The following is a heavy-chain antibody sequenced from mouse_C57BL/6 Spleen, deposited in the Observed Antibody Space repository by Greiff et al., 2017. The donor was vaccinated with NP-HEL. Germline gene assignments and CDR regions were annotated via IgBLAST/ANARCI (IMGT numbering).Heavy chain of an antibody. D-gene: IGHD2-3*01. CDR1: GYTFTSYG. V-gene: IGHV1-81*01. Sequence: VQVVESGAELARPGASVKLSCKASGYTFTSYGISWVKQRTGQGLEWIGEIYPRSGNTYYNEKFKGKATLTADKSSSTAYMELRSLTSEDSAVYFCASIYDGYTWFAYWGQGTLVTVSA. CDR2: IYPRSGNT. J-gene: IGHJ3*01. CDR3: ASIYDGYTWFAY.